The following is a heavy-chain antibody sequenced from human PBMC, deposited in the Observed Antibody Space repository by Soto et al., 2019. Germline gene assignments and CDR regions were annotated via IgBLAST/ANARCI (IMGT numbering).Heavy chain of an antibody. CDR2: IYYSGST. D-gene: IGHD2-2*01. Sequence: SETLSLTCTFSGGSISSGGYYLSWIRQHPGKGLEWIGYIYYSGSTYYNPSLKSRVTISVDTSKNQFSLKLSSVTAADTAVYYCARVLTRYCSSTSCPHYYYYMDVWGKGTTVTVSS. CDR3: ARVLTRYCSSTSCPHYYYYMDV. V-gene: IGHV4-31*03. CDR1: GGSISSGGYY. J-gene: IGHJ6*03.